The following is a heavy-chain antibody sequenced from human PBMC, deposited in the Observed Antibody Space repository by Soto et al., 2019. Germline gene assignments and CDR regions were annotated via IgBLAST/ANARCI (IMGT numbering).Heavy chain of an antibody. CDR1: GGTFSSYA. CDR3: AREVVENSSLWLDP. Sequence: ASVKVSCKASGGTFSSYAISWVRQAPGQGLEWIGWMNTNTNTTDSAEVFEGRVSLTWDTSISTAYMQLNSLKIDDTAVYYCAREVVENSSLWLDPWGQGTLVTVSS. V-gene: IGHV1-8*02. J-gene: IGHJ5*02. D-gene: IGHD2-15*01. CDR2: MNTNTNTT.